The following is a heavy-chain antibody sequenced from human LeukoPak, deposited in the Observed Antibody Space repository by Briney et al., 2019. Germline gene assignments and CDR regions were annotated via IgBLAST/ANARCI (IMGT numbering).Heavy chain of an antibody. D-gene: IGHD4-11*01. Sequence: SGTLSLTCAVSDGSISSSYWWSWVRQPPGKGLEWIGGVHHSGNTKYSPSFRSRVTMSVDNSKNQFSLELSSVPAADTAVYYCASSNNYVWFDPWGQGALVTVSS. CDR2: VHHSGNT. J-gene: IGHJ5*02. V-gene: IGHV4-4*02. CDR1: DGSISSSYW. CDR3: ASSNNYVWFDP.